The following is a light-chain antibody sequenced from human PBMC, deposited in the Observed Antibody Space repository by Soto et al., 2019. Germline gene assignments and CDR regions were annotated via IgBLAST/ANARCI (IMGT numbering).Light chain of an antibody. CDR1: RDISGW. V-gene: IGKV1-12*01. CDR3: QQASRFPVT. CDR2: MAS. Sequence: DLQMTQSPSLVSASVGDRVTITCRASRDISGWLARYQQRPGEAPKLLMSMASKLQSGVPSRFSGTGSGADFTLTISSLQPEDFASYYCQQASRFPVTFGQGTTVEIK. J-gene: IGKJ1*01.